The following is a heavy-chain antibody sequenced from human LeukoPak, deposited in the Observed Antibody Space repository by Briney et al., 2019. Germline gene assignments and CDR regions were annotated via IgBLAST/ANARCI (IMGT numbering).Heavy chain of an antibody. V-gene: IGHV1-2*02. J-gene: IGHJ4*02. Sequence: GASVKVSCKDSGYTFTGYYMHWVRQAPGQGLEWMGWINPNSGGTNYAQKFQGRVTMTRDTSISTAYMELSRLRSDDTAVYYCARDRMNIVGATHTFDYWGQGTLVTVSS. CDR3: ARDRMNIVGATHTFDY. D-gene: IGHD1-26*01. CDR2: INPNSGGT. CDR1: GYTFTGYY.